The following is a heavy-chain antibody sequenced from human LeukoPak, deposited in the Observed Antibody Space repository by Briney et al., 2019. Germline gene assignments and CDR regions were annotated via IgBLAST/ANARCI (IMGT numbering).Heavy chain of an antibody. V-gene: IGHV3-33*06. CDR3: AKDSVEGSSWYGKRKYSQH. J-gene: IGHJ1*01. Sequence: GRSLRLSCAASGFTFSNYGMHWVRQAPGKGLEWVAVIWDDGSNEYYADSVKGRFTIFRDNRRNTLYLQMNSLRAEDTAVYSCAKDSVEGSSWYGKRKYSQHWGQGTLVTVSS. CDR1: GFTFSNYG. CDR2: IWDDGSNE. D-gene: IGHD6-13*01.